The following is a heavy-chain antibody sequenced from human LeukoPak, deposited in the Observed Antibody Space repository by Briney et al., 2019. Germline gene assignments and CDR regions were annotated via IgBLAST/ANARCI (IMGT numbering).Heavy chain of an antibody. J-gene: IGHJ4*02. V-gene: IGHV4-59*08. D-gene: IGHD4-23*01. CDR3: ARLIGGN. CDR2: IDYSGSP. Sequence: SETLSLTCTVSGGSISSYYWSWIRQPPGKGLEWIGYIDYSGSPAYNPSLNGRVAVSLDTSKNQFSLKLRSVTAADTAVYYCARLIGGNWGPGILVTVSS. CDR1: GGSISSYY.